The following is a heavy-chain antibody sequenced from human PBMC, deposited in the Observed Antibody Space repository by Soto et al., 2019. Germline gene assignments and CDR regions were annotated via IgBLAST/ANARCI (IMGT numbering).Heavy chain of an antibody. V-gene: IGHV1-2*04. CDR1: GYTFTGYY. J-gene: IGHJ4*02. CDR3: ARDLLGGSSFYYFDY. CDR2: INPNSGGT. D-gene: IGHD6-13*01. Sequence: GASVKVSCKASGYTFTGYYMHWVRQAPGQGLEWMGWINPNSGGTNYAQKFQGWVTMTRDTSISTAYTELSRLRSDDTAVYYCARDLLGGSSFYYFDYWGQGTLVTVSS.